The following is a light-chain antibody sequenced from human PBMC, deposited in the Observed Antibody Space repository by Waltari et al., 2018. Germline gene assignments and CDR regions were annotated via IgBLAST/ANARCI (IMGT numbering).Light chain of an antibody. CDR1: QSISSS. J-gene: IGKJ5*01. CDR3: QQRSTWPHIT. Sequence: EIVLPHSPATLSLSPGESATLPCRASQSISSSLAWHQQTPRQAPRLLIYDASNRATGIPARFSGSGSGTDFTLTISSLEPEDFAVYYCQQRSTWPHITFGQGTRLEIK. CDR2: DAS. V-gene: IGKV3-11*01.